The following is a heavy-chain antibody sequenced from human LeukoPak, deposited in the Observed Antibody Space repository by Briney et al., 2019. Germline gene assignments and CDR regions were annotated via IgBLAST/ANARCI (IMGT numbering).Heavy chain of an antibody. D-gene: IGHD2-2*02. CDR2: INHSGST. J-gene: IGHJ4*02. Sequence: PSETLSLTCAVYGGSFSGYYWSWIRQPPGKGLEWIGEINHSGSTNYNPSLKSRVTISVDTSKNQFSLKLSSVTAADTAVYYCARAPVVGCGSTSCYTGWVDYWGQGTLVTVSS. V-gene: IGHV4-34*01. CDR3: ARAPVVGCGSTSCYTGWVDY. CDR1: GGSFSGYY.